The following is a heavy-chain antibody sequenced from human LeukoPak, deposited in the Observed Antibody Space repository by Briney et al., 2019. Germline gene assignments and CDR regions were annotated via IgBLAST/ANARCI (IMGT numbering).Heavy chain of an antibody. J-gene: IGHJ4*02. V-gene: IGHV2-70*11. CDR1: GSSLSTSGMC. CDR3: ARIDGYSRPGEFDY. Sequence: RTSGPTLVNPTQTLTLTCTFSGSSLSTSGMCVSWIRQPPGKALEWLARIDWDDDKYYSTSLKTRLTISKDTSKNQVVLTMTNMDPVDTATYYCARIDGYSRPGEFDYWGQGTLVTVSS. D-gene: IGHD5-18*01. CDR2: IDWDDDK.